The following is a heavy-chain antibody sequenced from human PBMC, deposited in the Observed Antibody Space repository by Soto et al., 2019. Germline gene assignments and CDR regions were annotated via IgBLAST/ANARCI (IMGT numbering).Heavy chain of an antibody. CDR3: ARHSSSFTY. D-gene: IGHD6-6*01. Sequence: PSETLSLTCTVSGGSISSGGYYWSWIRQHPGKGLEWMGYIYNSGSTYYNPSLKSRVIISADTSKNQFSLKLSSVTAADTAVYYCARHSSSFTYRGQGTLVTVSS. V-gene: IGHV4-31*03. CDR2: IYNSGST. J-gene: IGHJ4*02. CDR1: GGSISSGGYY.